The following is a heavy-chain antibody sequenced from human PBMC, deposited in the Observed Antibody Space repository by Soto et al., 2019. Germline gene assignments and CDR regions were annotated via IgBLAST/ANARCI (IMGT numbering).Heavy chain of an antibody. V-gene: IGHV4-59*08. CDR3: ARRECSSIRCSSHFDY. Sequence: PSETLSLTCTVSGASIIGFYWSWILQPPWKGLEWIGSIYYSGSTTYNPSLKSRVTISVDTSKNQFSLKLTSVTAADTAVYFCARRECSSIRCSSHFDYWGQGTLVTVAS. J-gene: IGHJ4*02. CDR1: GASIIGFY. D-gene: IGHD2-2*01. CDR2: IYYSGST.